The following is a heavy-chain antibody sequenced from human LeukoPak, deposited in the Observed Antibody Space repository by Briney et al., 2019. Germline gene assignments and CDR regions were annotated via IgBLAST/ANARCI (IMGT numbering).Heavy chain of an antibody. J-gene: IGHJ3*02. CDR3: ARAHGAFDI. CDR1: GGSISSNSYY. Sequence: SETLSLTCSVSGGSISSNSYYWGWIRQPPGKGLEWIGNFYYSGSTYYNPSLKSRVTISVDTSKNQFSLKLSSVTAADTAVYYCARAHGAFDIWGQGTMVTVSS. CDR2: FYYSGST. V-gene: IGHV4-39*07.